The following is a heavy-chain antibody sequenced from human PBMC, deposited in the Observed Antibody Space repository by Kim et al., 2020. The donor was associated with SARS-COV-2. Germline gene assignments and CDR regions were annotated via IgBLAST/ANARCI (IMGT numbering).Heavy chain of an antibody. CDR3: ATGPYNWNYRADNWFDP. Sequence: KFQGRVTMTEDTSTDTAYMELSSLRSEDTAVYYCATGPYNWNYRADNWFDPWGQGTLVTVSS. J-gene: IGHJ5*02. V-gene: IGHV1-24*01. D-gene: IGHD1-7*01.